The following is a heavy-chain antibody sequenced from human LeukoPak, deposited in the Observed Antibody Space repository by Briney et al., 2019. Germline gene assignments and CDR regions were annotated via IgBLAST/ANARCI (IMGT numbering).Heavy chain of an antibody. CDR1: GGSVSSGSYY. Sequence: SETLSLTCTVSGGSVSSGSYYWSWTRQPPGKGLEWIGYIYHSGSTYYNPSLKSRVTISVDRSKNQFSLKLSSVTAADTAVYYCARGRYCSGGSCYLPNWFDPWGQGTLVTVSS. D-gene: IGHD2-15*01. V-gene: IGHV4-30-2*01. CDR2: IYHSGST. CDR3: ARGRYCSGGSCYLPNWFDP. J-gene: IGHJ5*02.